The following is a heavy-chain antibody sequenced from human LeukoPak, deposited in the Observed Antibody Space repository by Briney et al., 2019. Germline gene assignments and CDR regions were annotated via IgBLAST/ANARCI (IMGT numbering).Heavy chain of an antibody. J-gene: IGHJ5*02. V-gene: IGHV3-21*01. D-gene: IGHD6-13*01. CDR3: ARDLNWHSSSTLGWFDP. CDR1: GFTLSSYS. Sequence: GGSLTLTCPASGFTLSSYSRNWVGQAPGKGLEGVSSISYSSWWIYYVCSVKGRFTISRDNAKNSLYLQMNSLRAEDTAVYYCARDLNWHSSSTLGWFDPWGQGTLVTVSS. CDR2: ISYSSWWI.